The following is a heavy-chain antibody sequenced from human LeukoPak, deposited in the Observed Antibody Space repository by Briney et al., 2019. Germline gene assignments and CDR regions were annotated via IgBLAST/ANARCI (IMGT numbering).Heavy chain of an antibody. V-gene: IGHV3-11*06. CDR3: ARDISTYGSGSSQFDY. Sequence: GGSLRLSCAVSGFTFSDYYMIWIRQAPEKGLEWVSYISSSSSYTNYADSVKGRFTISRDNAKNSLYLQINSLRAEDTAVYYCARDISTYGSGSSQFDYWGQGTLVTVSS. CDR2: ISSSSSYT. CDR1: GFTFSDYY. D-gene: IGHD3-10*01. J-gene: IGHJ4*02.